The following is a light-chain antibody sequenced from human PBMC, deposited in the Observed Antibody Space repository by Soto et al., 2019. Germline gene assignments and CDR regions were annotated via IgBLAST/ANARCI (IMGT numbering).Light chain of an antibody. CDR2: KAS. CDR3: QQYDTFWT. CDR1: QNINTW. Sequence: DIQMTQSTSTLSASIGDSVTITCRASQNINTWLAWYQQKPGKAPKLLISKASTLESGVPLRFSGSGSGTEFTLTISSLQTDDFATYYCQQYDTFWTFGQGNKVAIK. J-gene: IGKJ1*01. V-gene: IGKV1-5*03.